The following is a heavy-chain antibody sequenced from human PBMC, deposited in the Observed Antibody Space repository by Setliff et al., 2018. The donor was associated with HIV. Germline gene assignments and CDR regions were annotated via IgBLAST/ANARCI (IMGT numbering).Heavy chain of an antibody. CDR2: IDYSGSA. D-gene: IGHD5-18*01. CDR3: AREGKTALVTKYFDY. J-gene: IGHJ4*02. Sequence: SETLSLTCAVSGVSITSATYYWSWIRHSPGKGLEWIGYIDYSGSAFYNPSLKSRLTISRDTPKNQFSLRMKSVTAADTAVYYCAREGKTALVTKYFDYWGQGTLGTVSS. V-gene: IGHV4-31*11. CDR1: GVSITSATYY.